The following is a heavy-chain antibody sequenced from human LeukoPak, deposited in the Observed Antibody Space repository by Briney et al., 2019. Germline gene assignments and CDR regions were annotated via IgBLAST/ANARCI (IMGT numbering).Heavy chain of an antibody. D-gene: IGHD3-16*01. V-gene: IGHV3-33*01. J-gene: IGHJ6*02. CDR1: GFTFRSHA. CDR3: ARGGGLDV. CDR2: IWFDGSNK. Sequence: GGSLRLSCAASGFTFRSHAMHWVRQAPGKGLEWVAHIWFDGSNKYFADSVKGRFTISRDNSKNTLYLQMNSLRAEDTAVYFCARGGGLDVWGQGATVTVSS.